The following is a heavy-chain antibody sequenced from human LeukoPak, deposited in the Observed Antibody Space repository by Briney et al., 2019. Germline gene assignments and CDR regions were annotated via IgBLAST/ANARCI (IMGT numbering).Heavy chain of an antibody. J-gene: IGHJ4*02. D-gene: IGHD3-16*01. CDR1: GGSISSGSFY. CDR2: ISSGGST. Sequence: PSETLSLTCIVSGGSISSGSFYWGWIRQPPGKDLEWIGSISSGGSTYFNPSLKSRVTISVDASKNQFSLKLSSVTAADTAVYLCARGVGDWGQGTLVTVSS. V-gene: IGHV4-39*07. CDR3: ARGVGD.